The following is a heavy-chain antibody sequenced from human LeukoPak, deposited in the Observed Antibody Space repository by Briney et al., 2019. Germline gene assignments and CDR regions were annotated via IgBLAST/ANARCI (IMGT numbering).Heavy chain of an antibody. CDR1: GYTFTSYG. V-gene: IGHV1-18*01. J-gene: IGHJ6*03. CDR2: ISAYNGNT. D-gene: IGHD3-3*01. CDR3: ARGIHTRRDFWSGYYYYYYYYMDV. Sequence: GASVKVSCKASGYTFTSYGISWVRQAPGQGLEWMGWISAYNGNTNYAQKLQGRVTMTTDTSTSTAYMELRSLRSDDTAVYYCARGIHTRRDFWSGYYYYYYYYMDVWGKGTTVTVSS.